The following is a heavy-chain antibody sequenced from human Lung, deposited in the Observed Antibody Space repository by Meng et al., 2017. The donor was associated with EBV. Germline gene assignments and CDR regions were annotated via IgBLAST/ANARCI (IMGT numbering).Heavy chain of an antibody. CDR3: ARLSGTGWFDP. CDR1: GFIFSNYK. Sequence: EVQLVESGGGLVKPGECXXLSCAASGFIFSNYKMNWVRQAPGKGLEWVSSISSGNSYIYYADSVKGRFTISRDNAKNLLSLQMNSLRAEDTAVYYCARLSGTGWFDPWGQGTLVTVSS. J-gene: IGHJ5*02. CDR2: ISSGNSYI. D-gene: IGHD1-7*01. V-gene: IGHV3-21*02.